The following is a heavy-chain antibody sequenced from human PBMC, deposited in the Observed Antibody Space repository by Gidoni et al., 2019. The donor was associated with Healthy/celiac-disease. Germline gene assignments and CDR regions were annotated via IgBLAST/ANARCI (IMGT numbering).Heavy chain of an antibody. J-gene: IGHJ5*02. D-gene: IGHD3-10*01. V-gene: IGHV4-31*03. CDR2: IYYSGST. CDR3: ARERTYYYGSGSRQEIRWFDP. CDR1: GGSISRGGYY. Sequence: QVQLQESGPGLATPSQTLSLTCTVSGGSISRGGYYWSWTRQHPVKGLEWIGYIYYSGSTYYNPSLKSRVTISVDTSKNQFSLKLSSVTAADTAVYYCARERTYYYGSGSRQEIRWFDPWGQGTLVTVSS.